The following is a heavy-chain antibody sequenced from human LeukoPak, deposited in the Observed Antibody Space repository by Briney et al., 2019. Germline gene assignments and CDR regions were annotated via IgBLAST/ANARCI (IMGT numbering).Heavy chain of an antibody. CDR2: IYPGDSDT. CDR3: ARQNDFRLDY. J-gene: IGHJ4*02. CDR1: GCTFSSYW. V-gene: IGHV5-51*01. Sequence: GESLKISCKGSGCTFSSYWIGWVRQMPGKGLEWMGIIYPGDSDTRYSPSLQGQVTISVDTSIGTAYLQWSSLKASDTAIYYCARQNDFRLDYWGQGTLVTVSS. D-gene: IGHD3-3*01.